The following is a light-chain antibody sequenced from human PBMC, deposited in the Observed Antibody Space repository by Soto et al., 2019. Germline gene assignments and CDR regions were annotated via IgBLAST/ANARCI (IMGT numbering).Light chain of an antibody. V-gene: IGLV2-11*01. CDR1: SSDVGGYNY. CDR3: SSYAGTYSYV. Sequence: QSALTQPRSVSGSPGQSVTISCTGTSSDVGGYNYVSLYQQHPGTAPKLIIFGVSKRPSGVPDRFSGSKSGNTASLSISGLQAEDEADYYCSSYAGTYSYVLGTGTKVTVL. J-gene: IGLJ1*01. CDR2: GVS.